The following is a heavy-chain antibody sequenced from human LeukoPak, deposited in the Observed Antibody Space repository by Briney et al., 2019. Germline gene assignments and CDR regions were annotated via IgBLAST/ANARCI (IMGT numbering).Heavy chain of an antibody. CDR2: INPSGGST. CDR1: GYTFTSYY. D-gene: IGHD2-2*01. J-gene: IGHJ1*01. V-gene: IGHV1-46*01. CDR3: ARTYCSSTSCYHAEYFQH. Sequence: ASVKVSCKASGYTFTSYYMHWVRQAPGQGLEWMGIINPSGGSTSYAQKFQGRVTMTRDTSTSTVYMELSSLRSEDTAVYYCARTYCSSTSCYHAEYFQHWGQGTLVTVSS.